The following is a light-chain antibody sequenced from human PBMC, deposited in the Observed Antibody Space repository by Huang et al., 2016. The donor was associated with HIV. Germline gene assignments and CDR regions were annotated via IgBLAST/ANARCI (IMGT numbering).Light chain of an antibody. CDR1: QSISTK. CDR2: GAS. Sequence: EIVMTQSPATLSLSPGERATLSCRASQSISTKLAWYQQKPGQAPRLLIHGASTRATGIPARFSGGGSGTEFTLTISTLQSEDFAVYYCQQYNNWPRTFGPGTKVDIK. V-gene: IGKV3-15*01. J-gene: IGKJ3*01. CDR3: QQYNNWPRT.